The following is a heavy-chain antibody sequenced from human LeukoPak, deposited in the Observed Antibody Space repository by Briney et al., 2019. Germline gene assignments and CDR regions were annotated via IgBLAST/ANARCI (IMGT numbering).Heavy chain of an antibody. Sequence: GGSLRLSCAASGFTFSSYWMTWVRQAPGKGLEWVANIKQDGSEKYYVDSVKGRFSISRDNAKNSLYLQMNSLRAEDTAAYYCARGTRGYSGYDTFDYWGQGTLVTVSS. CDR2: IKQDGSEK. J-gene: IGHJ4*02. V-gene: IGHV3-7*01. CDR3: ARGTRGYSGYDTFDY. CDR1: GFTFSSYW. D-gene: IGHD5-12*01.